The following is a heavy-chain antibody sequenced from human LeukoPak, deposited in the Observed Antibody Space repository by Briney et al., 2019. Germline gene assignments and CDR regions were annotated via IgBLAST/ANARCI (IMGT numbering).Heavy chain of an antibody. J-gene: IGHJ4*02. D-gene: IGHD3-9*01. CDR3: ATEAPLTWD. CDR2: IKSKADGGTT. Sequence: PGGSLRLSCAGSGFTFSNPWMSWVRQAPGKGLEWVGRIKSKADGGTTEYAAPVKGRFTISRDDSKNTLYLQMNSLKTEDTAVYYCATEAPLTWDWGQGTLVTVSS. V-gene: IGHV3-15*01. CDR1: GFTFSNPW.